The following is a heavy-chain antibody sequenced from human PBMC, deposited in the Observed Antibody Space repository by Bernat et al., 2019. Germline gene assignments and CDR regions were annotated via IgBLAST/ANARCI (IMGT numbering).Heavy chain of an antibody. CDR1: GYTFTSYA. V-gene: IGHV1-3*01. J-gene: IGHJ4*02. Sequence: QVQLVQSGAEVKKPGASVKVSCKASGYTFTSYAMHWVRQAPGQRLEWMGWINAGNGNTKYSQKFQGRVTITRDTSASTAYMELSSLRSEDTAVYYCARLVAGTLGPLGYWGQGTLVTVSS. CDR3: ARLVAGTLGPLGY. CDR2: INAGNGNT. D-gene: IGHD6-19*01.